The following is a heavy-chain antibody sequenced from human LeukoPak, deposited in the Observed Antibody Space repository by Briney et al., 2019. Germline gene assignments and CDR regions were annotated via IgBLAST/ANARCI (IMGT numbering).Heavy chain of an antibody. CDR1: SGSVTSDY. CDR2: IFSYGNT. V-gene: IGHV4-59*02. Sequence: PSETLSLTCTVYSGSVTSDYWTWIRQPPGKGLEWIGYIFSYGNTEYSPSLKSRATISLDTSKNQFSLKLSSVTAADTAVYYCARSSSWYRNFDYWGQGTLVTVSS. J-gene: IGHJ4*02. D-gene: IGHD6-13*01. CDR3: ARSSSWYRNFDY.